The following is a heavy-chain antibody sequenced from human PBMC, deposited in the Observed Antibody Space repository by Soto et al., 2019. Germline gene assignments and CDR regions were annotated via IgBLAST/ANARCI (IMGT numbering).Heavy chain of an antibody. J-gene: IGHJ4*02. Sequence: PGESLKISCKASGYTFTNYWIGWVRQMPGKGLEWMGIIYPGDSDTRYRTSFQGQITISVDKSISTAYLQWSSLKASDTAMYYCAAQLGVTGGDYWGQGTLVNVPQ. CDR2: IYPGDSDT. V-gene: IGHV5-51*01. CDR3: AAQLGVTGGDY. D-gene: IGHD4-4*01. CDR1: GYTFTNYW.